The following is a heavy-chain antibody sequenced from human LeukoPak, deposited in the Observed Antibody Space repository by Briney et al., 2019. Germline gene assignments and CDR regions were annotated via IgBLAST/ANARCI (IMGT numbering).Heavy chain of an antibody. CDR1: GYTFTDYH. D-gene: IGHD3-3*01. J-gene: IGHJ4*02. Sequence: GASVKVSCRAFGYTFTDYHMHWVRQAPGQGLEWMGWINPNTGGTNYAQKFQGRVTMTRGTSISTAYMELSRLRSDDTAVYYCARVLFDYWGQGTLVTVSS. CDR2: INPNTGGT. CDR3: ARVLFDY. V-gene: IGHV1-2*02.